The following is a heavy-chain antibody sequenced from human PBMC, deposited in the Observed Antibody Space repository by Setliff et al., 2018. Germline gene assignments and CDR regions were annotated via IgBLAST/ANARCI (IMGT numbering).Heavy chain of an antibody. CDR3: ASTTYGYSYDY. V-gene: IGHV4-39*07. CDR1: GGSISSSSYY. J-gene: IGHJ4*02. Sequence: SETLSLTCTVSGGSISSSSYYWVWIRQPPGRGLEWIGNIFYSGSTYYNPSLKSRVTISIDTSKNQFSLKLSSVTAADTAVYFCASTTYGYSYDYGGQGTLVTV. D-gene: IGHD5-18*01. CDR2: IFYSGST.